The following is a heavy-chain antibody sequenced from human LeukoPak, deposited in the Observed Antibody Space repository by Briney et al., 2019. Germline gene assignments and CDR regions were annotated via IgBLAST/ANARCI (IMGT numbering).Heavy chain of an antibody. J-gene: IGHJ4*02. CDR2: IYYSGST. D-gene: IGHD5-24*01. V-gene: IGHV4-59*01. CDR1: GGSISTYY. Sequence: SETLSLTCTVSGGSISTYYWSWIRQPPGKGLEWVGHIYYSGSTNYNPSLKSRVTISVDTSKNQFSLKLTSVTAADTAVYYCARSRDGYNIDSWGQGTPVTVSS. CDR3: ARSRDGYNIDS.